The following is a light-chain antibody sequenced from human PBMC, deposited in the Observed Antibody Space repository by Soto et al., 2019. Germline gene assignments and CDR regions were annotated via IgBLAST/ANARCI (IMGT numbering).Light chain of an antibody. CDR2: DAS. J-gene: IGKJ5*01. CDR1: QSVSSSY. CDR3: QQRSNWPIT. Sequence: EIVVTQSPGTLSLSPGEGATLSCRASQSVSSSYLAWYQQKPGQAPRLLIYDASSRATGIPDRFSGSGSGTDFTLTISSLEPEDFAVYYCQQRSNWPITFGQGTRLEIK. V-gene: IGKV3D-20*02.